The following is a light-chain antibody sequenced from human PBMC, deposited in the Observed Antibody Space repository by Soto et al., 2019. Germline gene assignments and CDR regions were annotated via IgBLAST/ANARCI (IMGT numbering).Light chain of an antibody. Sequence: DIQMTQSISSECASVVERNTITCGISQSISGYLNWYRHKPGKAPTLLIYAASTLQSGVPSRFSGSGSGTDFTLTISNLPPEDFATYYCQQSYSTLPITFGQGTRLEI. V-gene: IGKV1-39*01. CDR3: QQSYSTLPIT. J-gene: IGKJ5*01. CDR2: AAS. CDR1: QSISGY.